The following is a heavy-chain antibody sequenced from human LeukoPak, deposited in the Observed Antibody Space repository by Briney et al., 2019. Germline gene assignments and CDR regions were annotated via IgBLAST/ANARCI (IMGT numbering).Heavy chain of an antibody. CDR2: INHSGST. Sequence: SETLSLTCVVYGGSFSGYYWSWIRQPPGKGLEWIGEINHSGSTNYNPSLKSRVTISVDASKNQFSLKLSSVTAADTAVYYCASVIVVVPAAIPDYYGMDVWGQGTTVTVSS. V-gene: IGHV4-34*01. D-gene: IGHD2-2*01. J-gene: IGHJ6*02. CDR3: ASVIVVVPAAIPDYYGMDV. CDR1: GGSFSGYY.